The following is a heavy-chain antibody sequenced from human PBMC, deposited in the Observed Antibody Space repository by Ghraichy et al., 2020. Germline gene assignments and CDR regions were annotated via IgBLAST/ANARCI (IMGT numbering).Heavy chain of an antibody. CDR2: IYYSGST. Sequence: SETLSLTCTVSGGSISSSSYYWGWIRQPPGKGLEWIGSIYYSGSTYYNPSLKSRVTISVDTSKNQFSLKLSSVTAADTAVYYCARRNTLLRFLEVGGAFDIWGQGTMVTVSS. CDR3: ARRNTLLRFLEVGGAFDI. V-gene: IGHV4-39*01. J-gene: IGHJ3*02. D-gene: IGHD3-3*01. CDR1: GGSISSSSYY.